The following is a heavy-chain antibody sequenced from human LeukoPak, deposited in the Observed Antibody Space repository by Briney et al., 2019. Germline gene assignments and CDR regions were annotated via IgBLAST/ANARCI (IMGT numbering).Heavy chain of an antibody. Sequence: GGSLKLSCAASGFILSGSVLLWVRQASGRGLEWVGRIRSEADNDATAYGASVKGRFTISRDDSRNTAYLQMNSLKTEDTAMYYCTIGVYWGQGTLVTVSS. J-gene: IGHJ4*02. CDR1: GFILSGSV. CDR3: TIGVY. V-gene: IGHV3-73*01. CDR2: IRSEADNDAT.